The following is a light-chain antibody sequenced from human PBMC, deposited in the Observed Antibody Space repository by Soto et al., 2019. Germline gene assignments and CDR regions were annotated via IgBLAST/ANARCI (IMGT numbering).Light chain of an antibody. CDR2: EVS. V-gene: IGLV2-14*01. CDR3: SSYTTSNTWL. J-gene: IGLJ3*02. CDR1: TSDVGGFDS. Sequence: QSALTQPASVSGSPGQSITISCTATTSDVGGFDSVSWYQQHPGTAPRVIIYEVSNRPSGVSHRFSGSKSANTASLTISGLQADDEADYYCSSYTTSNTWLFGGGTKVTVL.